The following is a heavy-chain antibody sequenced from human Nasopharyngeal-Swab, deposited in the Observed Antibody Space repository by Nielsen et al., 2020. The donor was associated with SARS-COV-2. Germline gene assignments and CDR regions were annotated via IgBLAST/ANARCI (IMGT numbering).Heavy chain of an antibody. D-gene: IGHD6-19*01. Sequence: SETLSLTCTVSGGSISSGGYYWSSIRQHPGKGLEWIGYIYYSGSTYYNPSLKSRVTISVDTSKNQFSLKLSSVTAADTAVYYCARAKGEWLSTGAYYFDYWGQGTLVTVSS. CDR2: IYYSGST. J-gene: IGHJ4*02. CDR3: ARAKGEWLSTGAYYFDY. V-gene: IGHV4-31*03. CDR1: GGSISSGGYY.